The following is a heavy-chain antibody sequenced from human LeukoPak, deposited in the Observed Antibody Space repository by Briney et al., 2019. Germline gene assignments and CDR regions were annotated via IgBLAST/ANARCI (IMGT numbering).Heavy chain of an antibody. CDR2: IIPIFGTA. CDR1: GGTFSNYP. CDR3: ARERRREGITFDY. D-gene: IGHD3-10*01. Sequence: SVKVSCKSSGGTFSNYPISWVRQAPGQGLEWMGGIIPIFGTAHYAQKFQGRVTLTADDSTSTAYMEMRSLRSEDTAIYYCARERRREGITFDYWGQGSLVIVSS. V-gene: IGHV1-69*01. J-gene: IGHJ4*02.